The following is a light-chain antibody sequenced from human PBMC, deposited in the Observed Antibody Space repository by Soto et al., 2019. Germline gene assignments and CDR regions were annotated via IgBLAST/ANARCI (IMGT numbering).Light chain of an antibody. J-gene: IGKJ1*01. V-gene: IGKV3-11*01. Sequence: DIVLTQSPATLSVSVGDRVTITCRASQSVRRRLAWYQQKPGQAPRLLIYDASNRATGIPARFSGSGFGTDFTLTSSSLEPEDCAVYYCQKYGQSMWTFGQGTKVDIK. CDR2: DAS. CDR3: QKYGQSMWT. CDR1: QSVRRR.